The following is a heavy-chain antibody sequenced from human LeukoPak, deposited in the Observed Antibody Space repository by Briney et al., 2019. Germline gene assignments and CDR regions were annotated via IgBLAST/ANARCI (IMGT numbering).Heavy chain of an antibody. D-gene: IGHD2-15*01. CDR3: ARDTVVVVVAATHYYYYGMDV. Sequence: ASVKVSFKASGYTFTSYGISWVRQAPGQGLEWMGWISAYNGNTNYAQKLQGRVTMTTDTSTSTAYMELRSLRSDDTAVYYCARDTVVVVVAATHYYYYGMDVWGQGTTVTVSS. CDR1: GYTFTSYG. J-gene: IGHJ6*02. V-gene: IGHV1-18*01. CDR2: ISAYNGNT.